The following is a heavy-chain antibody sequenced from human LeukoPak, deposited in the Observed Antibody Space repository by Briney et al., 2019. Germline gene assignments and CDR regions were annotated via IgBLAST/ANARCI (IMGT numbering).Heavy chain of an antibody. J-gene: IGHJ5*02. D-gene: IGHD5-24*01. CDR3: ARDLVQMAQPAWFDP. CDR2: IYASGST. V-gene: IGHV4-61*02. Sequence: PSQTLSLTCTVSGGSIRSGSYYWSSIRQPAGTVLEWIGRIYASGSTNYNPSLKSRVTISIDTSKNQFSLKLNSVTAADTAVYYCARDLVQMAQPAWFDPWGQGTLVTVSS. CDR1: GGSIRSGSYY.